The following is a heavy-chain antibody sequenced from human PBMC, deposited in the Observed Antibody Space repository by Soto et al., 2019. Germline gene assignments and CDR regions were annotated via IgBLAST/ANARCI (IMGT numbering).Heavy chain of an antibody. Sequence: WASVKVSCKASGYTFTSYGISWVRQAPGQGLEWMGWISAYNGNTNYAQKLQGRVTMTTDTSTSTAYMELRSLRSDDTAVYYCARDGYSSSWYYFDYWGQGTLVTVSS. J-gene: IGHJ4*02. CDR1: GYTFTSYG. CDR3: ARDGYSSSWYYFDY. D-gene: IGHD6-13*01. V-gene: IGHV1-18*01. CDR2: ISAYNGNT.